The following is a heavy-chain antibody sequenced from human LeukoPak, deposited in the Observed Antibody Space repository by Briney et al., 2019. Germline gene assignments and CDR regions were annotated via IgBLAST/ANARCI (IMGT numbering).Heavy chain of an antibody. CDR3: ARSPLGNYYYYYMDV. J-gene: IGHJ6*03. D-gene: IGHD3-16*01. Sequence: PSETLSLTCTVPGGSISSYYWSWIRQPPGKGLEWIGYIYYSGSTNYNPSLKSRVTISVDTSKNQFSLKLSSVTAADTAVYYCARSPLGNYYYYYMDVWGKGTTVTVSS. CDR1: GGSISSYY. V-gene: IGHV4-59*01. CDR2: IYYSGST.